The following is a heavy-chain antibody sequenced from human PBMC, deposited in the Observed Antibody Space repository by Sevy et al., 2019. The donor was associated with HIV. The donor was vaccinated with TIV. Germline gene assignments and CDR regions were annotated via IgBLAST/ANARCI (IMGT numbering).Heavy chain of an antibody. D-gene: IGHD3-22*01. Sequence: GGSLRLSCTASGFTFGDYAMSWFRQAPGKGLEWVGFITSKAYGGTTEYAASVKGRFTISRDDSKSIAYLQMNSLKTEDTAVYYCTREREITMIVVLITTYAFDIWGHGTMVTVSS. V-gene: IGHV3-49*03. CDR1: GFTFGDYA. CDR3: TREREITMIVVLITTYAFDI. CDR2: ITSKAYGGTT. J-gene: IGHJ3*02.